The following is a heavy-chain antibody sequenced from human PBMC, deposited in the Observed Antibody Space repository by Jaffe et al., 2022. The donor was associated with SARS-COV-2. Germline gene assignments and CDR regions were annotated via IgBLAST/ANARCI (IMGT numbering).Heavy chain of an antibody. CDR2: ISYDGSNK. CDR1: GFTFSSYA. V-gene: IGHV3-30-3*01. Sequence: QVQLVESGGGVVQPGRSLRLSCAASGFTFSSYAMHWVRQAPGKGLEWVAVISYDGSNKYYADSVKGRFTISRDNSKNTLYLQMNSLRAEDTAVYYCAREATIYCGGDCYSAFDYWGQGTLVTVSS. CDR3: AREATIYCGGDCYSAFDY. D-gene: IGHD2-21*02. J-gene: IGHJ4*02.